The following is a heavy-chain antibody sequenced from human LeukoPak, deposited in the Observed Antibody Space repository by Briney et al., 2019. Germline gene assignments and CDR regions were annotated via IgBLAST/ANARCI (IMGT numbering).Heavy chain of an antibody. CDR2: VSYDGKYE. D-gene: IGHD1-14*01. J-gene: IGHJ6*02. V-gene: IGHV3-30*18. CDR1: GFMFTNCA. CDR3: AKVRGPPYYYAIDA. Sequence: PGGSLRLSCAASGFMFTNCAFHWVRQAPGKGPEWVATVSYDGKYEFYSDSVKGRFSISRNGSDNTVYLQMNGLRPEDSAVFYCAKVRGPPYYYAIDAWGQGTKVTVSS.